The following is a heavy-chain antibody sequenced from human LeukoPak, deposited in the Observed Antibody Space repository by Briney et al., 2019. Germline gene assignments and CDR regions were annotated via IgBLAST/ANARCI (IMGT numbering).Heavy chain of an antibody. Sequence: GESLKISCKGSGYNFTSYWIGWVRQMPGKGLEWMGIIYPGDSDTRYSPSFQGQVTISADKSISTAYLQWSSLKASDTAMYYCARLRLMYYYGSGARYYYYYYYMDVWGKGTTVTISS. V-gene: IGHV5-51*01. CDR2: IYPGDSDT. D-gene: IGHD3-10*01. CDR1: GYNFTSYW. J-gene: IGHJ6*03. CDR3: ARLRLMYYYGSGARYYYYYYYMDV.